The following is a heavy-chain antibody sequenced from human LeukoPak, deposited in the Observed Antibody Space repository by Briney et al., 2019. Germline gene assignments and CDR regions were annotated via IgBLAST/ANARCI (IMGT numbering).Heavy chain of an antibody. CDR2: ISAYNGNT. D-gene: IGHD3-3*01. J-gene: IGHJ6*03. Sequence: ASVKVSCKASGYTFTSYGISWVRQAPGQGLEWMGWISAYNGNTNYAQKLQGRVTMTTDTSTSTAYMELRSLRSDDTAVYYCAREVFGVVSPLANYYYYYMDVWGKGTTVTVSS. V-gene: IGHV1-18*01. CDR3: AREVFGVVSPLANYYYYYMDV. CDR1: GYTFTSYG.